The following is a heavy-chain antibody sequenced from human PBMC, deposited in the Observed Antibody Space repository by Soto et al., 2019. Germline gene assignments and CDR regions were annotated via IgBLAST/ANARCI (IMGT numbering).Heavy chain of an antibody. D-gene: IGHD3-3*01. CDR1: GFTFSSYA. V-gene: IGHV3-23*01. J-gene: IGHJ6*02. CDR2: ISGSGGST. Sequence: GGSLRLSCAASGFTFSSYAISWVRQAPGKGLEWVSAISGSGGSTYYADSVKGRFTISRDNSKNTLYLQMNSLRAEDTAVYYCAKDSPYDFWSGPYYYYGMDVWGQGTTVTVSS. CDR3: AKDSPYDFWSGPYYYYGMDV.